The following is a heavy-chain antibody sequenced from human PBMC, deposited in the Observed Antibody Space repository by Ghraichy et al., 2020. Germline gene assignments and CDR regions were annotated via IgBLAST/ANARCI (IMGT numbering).Heavy chain of an antibody. CDR2: IYYSGST. CDR1: GGSISSYY. Sequence: TLSLTCTVSGGSISSYYWSWIRQPPGKGLEWIGYIYYSGSTNYNPSPKSRVTISVDTSKNQFSLKLSSVTAADTAVYHCARGGQLWLLLGMDVWGQGTTVTVSS. J-gene: IGHJ6*02. D-gene: IGHD5-18*01. V-gene: IGHV4-59*01. CDR3: ARGGQLWLLLGMDV.